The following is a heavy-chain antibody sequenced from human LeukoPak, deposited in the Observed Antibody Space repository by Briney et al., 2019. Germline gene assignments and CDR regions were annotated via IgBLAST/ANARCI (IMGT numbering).Heavy chain of an antibody. V-gene: IGHV3-30-3*01. J-gene: IGHJ4*02. CDR2: ISYDGSNK. CDR3: ARPRYCGGDCSYYDSSGYWVLATF. Sequence: GGSLRLSCAASGFTFSSYAMHWVRQAPGKGLEWVAVISYDGSNKYYADSVKGRSTISRDNSKNTLYLQMNSLRAEDTAVYYCARPRYCGGDCSYYDSSGYWVLATFWGQGTLVTVSS. D-gene: IGHD3-22*01. CDR1: GFTFSSYA.